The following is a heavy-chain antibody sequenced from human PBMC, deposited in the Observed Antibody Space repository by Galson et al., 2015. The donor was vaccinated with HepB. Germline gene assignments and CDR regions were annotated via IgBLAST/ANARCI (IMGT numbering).Heavy chain of an antibody. J-gene: IGHJ4*02. Sequence: LVKPTQTLTLTCTFSGFSLSTSGVGVGWIRQPPGKALEWLARIYWDDDKRDRPSLKSRLTITKDTSKNQVVLTMTNMDPVDTATYYCAHTLIRYLVWSKTPVFDYWGQGTLVTVSS. CDR1: GFSLSTSGVG. CDR2: IYWDDDK. V-gene: IGHV2-5*02. CDR3: AHTLIRYLVWSKTPVFDY. D-gene: IGHD3-3*01.